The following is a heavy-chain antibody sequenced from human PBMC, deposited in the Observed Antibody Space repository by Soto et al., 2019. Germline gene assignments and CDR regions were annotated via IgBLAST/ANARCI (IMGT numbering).Heavy chain of an antibody. Sequence: GESLKISCDGSGYSITIYLIGLVLQMPGKGLEWMGRIDPSDSYTNYSPSFQGHVTISADKSISTAYLQWSSLKASDTAMYYCARQGYLYGMDVWGQGTTVTVSS. J-gene: IGHJ6*02. V-gene: IGHV5-10-1*01. CDR1: GYSITIYL. D-gene: IGHD2-15*01. CDR3: ARQGYLYGMDV. CDR2: IDPSDSYT.